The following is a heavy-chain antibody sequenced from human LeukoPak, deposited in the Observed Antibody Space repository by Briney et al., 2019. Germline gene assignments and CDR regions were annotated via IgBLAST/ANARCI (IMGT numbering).Heavy chain of an antibody. CDR2: IYYSEST. Sequence: PSETLSLTCTVSGGSISSYYWSWIRQPPGKGLEWIGYIYYSESTNYNPSLKSRVTISVDTSKNQFSLKLSSVTAADTAVYYCARGAPYYYDSSGYLKSVSWYFDLWGRGTLVTVSS. CDR1: GGSISSYY. V-gene: IGHV4-59*12. CDR3: ARGAPYYYDSSGYLKSVSWYFDL. D-gene: IGHD3-22*01. J-gene: IGHJ2*01.